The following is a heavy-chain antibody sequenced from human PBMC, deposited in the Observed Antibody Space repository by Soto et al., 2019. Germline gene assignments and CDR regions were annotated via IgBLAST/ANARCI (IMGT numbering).Heavy chain of an antibody. J-gene: IGHJ4*02. Sequence: EVQLVESGGGLVQPGRSLRLSCAASGFTFDDYAMHWVRPAPGKGLEWVSGISWNSGSIGYADSVKGRFTISRDNAKNSLDLQMNSLRAEDTALYYCAKDYYYGSGSYYRTFDYWGQGTLVTVSS. CDR2: ISWNSGSI. V-gene: IGHV3-9*01. CDR1: GFTFDDYA. D-gene: IGHD3-10*01. CDR3: AKDYYYGSGSYYRTFDY.